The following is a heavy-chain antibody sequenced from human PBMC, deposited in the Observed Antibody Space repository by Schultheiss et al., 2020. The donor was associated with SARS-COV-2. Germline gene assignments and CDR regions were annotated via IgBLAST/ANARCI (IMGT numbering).Heavy chain of an antibody. CDR1: GGSISSGGYS. D-gene: IGHD3-9*01. CDR2: IYYSGST. Sequence: SETLSLTCTVSGGSISSGGYSWSWIRQPPGKGLEWIGYIYYSGSTNYNPSLKSRVTISVDTSKNQFSLKLSSVTAADTAVYYCARYGGPYYDTPFDPWGQGTLVTVSS. V-gene: IGHV4-61*08. CDR3: ARYGGPYYDTPFDP. J-gene: IGHJ5*02.